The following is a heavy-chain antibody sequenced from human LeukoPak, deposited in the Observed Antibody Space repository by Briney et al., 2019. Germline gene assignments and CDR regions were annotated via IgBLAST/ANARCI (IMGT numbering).Heavy chain of an antibody. J-gene: IGHJ4*02. CDR1: GFTFSQYS. CDR3: VKDRSAYSSGWTFDY. CDR2: ISYDGSEK. Sequence: GRSLRLSCAASGFTFSQYSMHWVRQAPGKGLEWVAVISYDGSEKSYGDSVKGRFTVSRDNSKNTLYLQMNSLRAEDTAVYYCVKDRSAYSSGWTFDYWGQGTLVTVSS. D-gene: IGHD6-19*01. V-gene: IGHV3-30-3*01.